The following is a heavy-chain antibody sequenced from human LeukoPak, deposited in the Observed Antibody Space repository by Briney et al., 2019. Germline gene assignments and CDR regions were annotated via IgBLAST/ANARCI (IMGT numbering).Heavy chain of an antibody. J-gene: IGHJ4*02. Sequence: PSETLSLTCTVSGGSISSYYWSWIRQPPGKGLEWIGYIYYSGSTNYNPSLESRVTISVDTSKNQFSLKLSSVTAADTAVYYCASQGYCSGGSCRDYWGQGTLVTVSS. D-gene: IGHD2-15*01. V-gene: IGHV4-59*01. CDR2: IYYSGST. CDR1: GGSISSYY. CDR3: ASQGYCSGGSCRDY.